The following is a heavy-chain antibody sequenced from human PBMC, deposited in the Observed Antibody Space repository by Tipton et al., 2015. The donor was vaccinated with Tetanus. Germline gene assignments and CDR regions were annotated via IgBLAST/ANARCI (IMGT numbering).Heavy chain of an antibody. CDR1: GFSVSGNY. J-gene: IGHJ4*02. D-gene: IGHD5-24*01. Sequence: SLRLSCAASGFSVSGNYMSWVRQAPGKGLEWVSIIYSGGRTYYADSVKGRFTISRDNSRSMVYLQMDSLRDEDTGVFYCARDTYYQSHHYNYFDFWGQGVRVTVSS. V-gene: IGHV3-53*01. CDR3: ARDTYYQSHHYNYFDF. CDR2: IYSGGRT.